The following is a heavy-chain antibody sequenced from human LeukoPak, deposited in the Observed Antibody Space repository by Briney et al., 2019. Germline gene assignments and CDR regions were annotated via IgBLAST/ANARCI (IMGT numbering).Heavy chain of an antibody. CDR1: GGSISSGSYY. CDR2: MYYSESA. J-gene: IGHJ6*03. V-gene: IGHV4-61*01. CDR3: ARFPASAEYRHYYHMDV. D-gene: IGHD6-25*01. Sequence: SQTLSLTCTVSGGSISSGSYYWTWIRQPPGEGLECIGFMYYSESASYNPSLNSRVTVSVDKSKNQISLKLTSVTAADTAVYYCARFPASAEYRHYYHMDVWGKGTTVTVSS.